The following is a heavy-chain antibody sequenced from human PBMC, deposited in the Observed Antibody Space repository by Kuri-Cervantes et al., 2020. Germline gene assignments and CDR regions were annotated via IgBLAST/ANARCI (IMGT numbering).Heavy chain of an antibody. Sequence: ETLSLTCAASGFTFSSYSMNWVRQAPGKGLEWVSSISSSSSYIYYADSVKGRFTISRDNAKNSLYLQMNSLRAEDTAVYYCARDKRTTQRADYYYGMDVWGQGTTVTVSS. CDR3: ARDKRTTQRADYYYGMDV. CDR1: GFTFSSYS. CDR2: ISSSSSYI. V-gene: IGHV3-21*01. J-gene: IGHJ6*02. D-gene: IGHD4-11*01.